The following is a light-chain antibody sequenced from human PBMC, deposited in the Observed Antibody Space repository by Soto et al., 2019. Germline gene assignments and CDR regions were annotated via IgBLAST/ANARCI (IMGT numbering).Light chain of an antibody. Sequence: IQMTQSPSSRSASVGDRVTITCRASQGIRNDLGWYQQKPGKAPRLLIYKASDLESGVPSRFSGSGSGTDFTLSIGSLKNEDFATYYCQQRYSTTRTFGQGTKVDIK. J-gene: IGKJ1*01. CDR3: QQRYSTTRT. V-gene: IGKV1-39*01. CDR1: QGIRND. CDR2: KAS.